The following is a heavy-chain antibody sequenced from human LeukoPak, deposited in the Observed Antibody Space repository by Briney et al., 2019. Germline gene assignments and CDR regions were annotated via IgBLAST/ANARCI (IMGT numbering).Heavy chain of an antibody. Sequence: SETLSLTCGVFGVSINDYYWSWIRQSPGKGLEWIGEISHTEGTRYNPSLESRVTMSVGTSENQLSLKLIFVTAADTAVYYCARIRGVHSGSLCYNHWGLGTLVTVPS. J-gene: IGHJ4*02. CDR1: GVSINDYY. V-gene: IGHV4-34*01. CDR3: ARIRGVHSGSLCYNH. D-gene: IGHD2-8*02. CDR2: ISHTEGT.